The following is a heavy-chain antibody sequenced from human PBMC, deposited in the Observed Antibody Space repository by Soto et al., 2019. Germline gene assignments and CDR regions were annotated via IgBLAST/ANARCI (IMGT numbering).Heavy chain of an antibody. Sequence: DVQLVASGGGLIQPGESPRLSCPAFGFTVSGKKYVAWVRQAPGKGLEWVSALYDLDGTYYADSVKGRFTTSSDSSRTTVYLQMNSLRPDDTAVYSCATWHLQEHAYDIWGQGTMVTVSS. CDR3: ATWHLQEHAYDI. J-gene: IGHJ3*02. V-gene: IGHV3-53*01. CDR1: GFTVSGKKY. CDR2: LYDLDGT. D-gene: IGHD1-1*01.